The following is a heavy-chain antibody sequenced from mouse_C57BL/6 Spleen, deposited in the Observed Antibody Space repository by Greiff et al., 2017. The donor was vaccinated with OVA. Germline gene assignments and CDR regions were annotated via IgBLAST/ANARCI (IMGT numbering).Heavy chain of an antibody. Sequence: VQLQQSGPELVKPGASVKISCKASGYTFTDYYMNWVKQSHGKSLEWIGDINPNNGGTSYNQKFKGKATLTVDKSSSTAYMELRSLTSEDSAVYYCARSKLSLDYWGQGTSVTVSS. J-gene: IGHJ4*01. D-gene: IGHD4-1*01. V-gene: IGHV1-26*01. CDR1: GYTFTDYY. CDR2: INPNNGGT. CDR3: ARSKLSLDY.